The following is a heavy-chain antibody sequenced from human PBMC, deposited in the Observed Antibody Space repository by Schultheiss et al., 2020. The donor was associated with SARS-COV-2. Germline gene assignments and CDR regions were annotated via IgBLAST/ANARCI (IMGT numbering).Heavy chain of an antibody. CDR3: ARDDGDCSGTSCFYYGMDV. Sequence: GGSLRLSCVVSGFTFSHYSMNWVRQAPGRGLEWVSSITTTGRQIDYADSVKGRFTISRDNSKNTLYLQVNSLRAEDTAVYYCARDDGDCSGTSCFYYGMDVWGQGTTVTVSS. J-gene: IGHJ6*02. D-gene: IGHD2-2*01. V-gene: IGHV3-21*01. CDR2: ITTTGRQI. CDR1: GFTFSHYS.